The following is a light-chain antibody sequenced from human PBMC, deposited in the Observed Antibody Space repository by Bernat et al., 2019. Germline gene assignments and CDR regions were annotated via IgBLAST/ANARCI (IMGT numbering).Light chain of an antibody. Sequence: QSALTQPASVSGSPGQSITISCTGTSSDVGRYNLVSWYQQHPGKAPKLLIYEVSKRPSGVSNRFSGSKSSNTAFLTISGLQAADEADYYCCSYAGSGWVFGGGTKLTVL. CDR2: EVS. V-gene: IGLV2-23*02. CDR3: CSYAGSGWV. CDR1: SSDVGRYNL. J-gene: IGLJ3*02.